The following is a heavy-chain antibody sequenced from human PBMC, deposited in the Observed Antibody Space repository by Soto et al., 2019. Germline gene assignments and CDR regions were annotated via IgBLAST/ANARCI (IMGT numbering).Heavy chain of an antibody. CDR1: GFTFSSYG. J-gene: IGHJ5*02. CDR2: IWYDGSNK. CDR3: ARGHDFWSGYYKNWFDP. V-gene: IGHV3-33*01. Sequence: GGSLRLSCAASGFTFSSYGMHWVRQAPGKGLEWVAVIWYDGSNKYYADSVKGRFTISRDNSKNTLYLQMNSLRAEDTAVYYCARGHDFWSGYYKNWFDPWGQGTLVTVSS. D-gene: IGHD3-3*01.